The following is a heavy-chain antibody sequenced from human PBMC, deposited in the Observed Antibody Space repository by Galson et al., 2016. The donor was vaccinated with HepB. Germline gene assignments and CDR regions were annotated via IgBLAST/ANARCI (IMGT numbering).Heavy chain of an antibody. V-gene: IGHV3-23*01. CDR1: GFTFRDFA. D-gene: IGHD4-17*01. CDR2: ISYNSGDET. CDR3: AKVAYGDYASAFDS. J-gene: IGHJ4*02. Sequence: SLRLSCAASGFTFRDFAMTWVRQTPGKGLEWVSAISYNSGDETYFADSVRGRFTISRDNSKDTLYLQMNSLRVEDTGVYFCAKVAYGDYASAFDSWGQGTLVTVSS.